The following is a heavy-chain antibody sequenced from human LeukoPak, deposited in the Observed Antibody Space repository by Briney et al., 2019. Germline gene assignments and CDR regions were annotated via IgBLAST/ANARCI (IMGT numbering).Heavy chain of an antibody. J-gene: IGHJ3*02. CDR3: ARDVGYYDSSGCYAI. D-gene: IGHD3-22*01. Sequence: ASVKVSCKASGYTFTGYYMHWVRQAPGQGLEWMGWINPNSGGTNYAQKFQGRVTMTRDTSISTAYMELSRLRSDDTAVYYCARDVGYYDSSGCYAIWGQGTMVTVSS. V-gene: IGHV1-2*02. CDR1: GYTFTGYY. CDR2: INPNSGGT.